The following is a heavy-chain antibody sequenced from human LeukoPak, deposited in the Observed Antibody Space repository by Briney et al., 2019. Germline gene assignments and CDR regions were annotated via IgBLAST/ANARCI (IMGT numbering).Heavy chain of an antibody. CDR3: ARTRYYYNSRSYGAPYYFDY. V-gene: IGHV4-39*01. CDR1: GVSISSSVHH. J-gene: IGHJ4*02. D-gene: IGHD3-10*01. CDR2: LHYSGST. Sequence: SETLSLTCSVSGVSISSSVHHWGWIRQPPGKGLEWIGTLHYSGSTYYNPSLQSRVAISVDTSKNQFSLKLSSVTAADMAVYYCARTRYYYNSRSYGAPYYFDYWGQGTLVTVSS.